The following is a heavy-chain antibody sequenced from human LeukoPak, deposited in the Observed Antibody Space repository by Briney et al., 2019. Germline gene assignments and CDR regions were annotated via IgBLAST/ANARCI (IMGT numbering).Heavy chain of an antibody. D-gene: IGHD6-19*01. CDR2: INAGNGNT. V-gene: IGHV1-3*01. Sequence: ASVKVSCKASGYTFTSYAMHWVRQAPGQRLEWMGWINAGNGNTKYSQKFQGRVTITRDTSASTACMELSSLRSEDTAVYYCARDRVPIAVTGTGDYFDYWGQGTLVTVSS. J-gene: IGHJ4*02. CDR3: ARDRVPIAVTGTGDYFDY. CDR1: GYTFTSYA.